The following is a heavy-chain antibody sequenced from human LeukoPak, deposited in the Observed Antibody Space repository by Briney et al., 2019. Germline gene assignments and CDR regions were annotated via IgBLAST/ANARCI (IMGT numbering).Heavy chain of an antibody. CDR3: AKDQNHCTNGVCQGIDY. D-gene: IGHD2-8*01. V-gene: IGHV3-30*18. J-gene: IGHJ4*02. CDR2: ISYDGSNK. Sequence: GGSLRLSCAAPGFTFTNYGMHWVRQAPGKGLEWVAVISYDGSNKYYADSVKGRFTISRDNSKNTLYLQMNSLRAEDTALYYCAKDQNHCTNGVCQGIDYWGQGMLVTVSS. CDR1: GFTFTNYG.